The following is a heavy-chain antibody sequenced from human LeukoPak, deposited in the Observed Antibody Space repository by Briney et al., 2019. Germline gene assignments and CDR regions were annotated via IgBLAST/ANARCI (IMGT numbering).Heavy chain of an antibody. CDR1: GYTLTELS. D-gene: IGHD1-26*01. V-gene: IGHV1-24*01. J-gene: IGHJ3*02. Sequence: ASVEVSCKVSGYTLTELSMHWVRQAPGKGLEWMGGFDPEDGEIIYAQKFQGRVTMTEDTSTDTAYMELSSLRSEDTAVYYCATEDYQVGATTEGAFDIWGQGTMVTVSS. CDR2: FDPEDGEI. CDR3: ATEDYQVGATTEGAFDI.